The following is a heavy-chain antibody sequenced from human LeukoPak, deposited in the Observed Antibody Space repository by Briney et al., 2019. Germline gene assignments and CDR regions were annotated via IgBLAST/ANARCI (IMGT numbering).Heavy chain of an antibody. Sequence: SETLSLTCSVSGGSISRSSYYWGWIRQPPGKGLEWIGSVYYTGSTYYNPSLKSRVTISVDTTKNQFSLKLSSVTAADTAVYYCARVTHYDFWSGYPTDYYYGMDVWGQGTTVTVSS. D-gene: IGHD3-3*01. V-gene: IGHV4-39*07. CDR3: ARVTHYDFWSGYPTDYYYGMDV. J-gene: IGHJ6*02. CDR2: VYYTGST. CDR1: GGSISRSSYY.